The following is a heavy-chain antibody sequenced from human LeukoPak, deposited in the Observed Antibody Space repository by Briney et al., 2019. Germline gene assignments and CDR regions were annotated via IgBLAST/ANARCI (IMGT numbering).Heavy chain of an antibody. V-gene: IGHV4-59*01. D-gene: IGHD3-3*01. CDR2: IYYSGSA. J-gene: IGHJ4*02. CDR3: ARVGGLATFDY. Sequence: PSETLSLTCTVSGGSISSYYWSWIRQPPGKGLEWIGYIYYSGSANYNPSLKSRVTISVDTSKNQFSLKLSSVTAADTAVYYCARVGGLATFDYWGQGTLVAVSS. CDR1: GGSISSYY.